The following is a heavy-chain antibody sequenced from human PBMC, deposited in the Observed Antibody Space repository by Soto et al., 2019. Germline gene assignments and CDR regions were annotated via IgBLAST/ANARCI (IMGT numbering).Heavy chain of an antibody. J-gene: IGHJ1*01. CDR3: ARLGAYYQAMDS. CDR1: DGSLSPNY. D-gene: IGHD3-22*01. V-gene: IGHV4-59*08. CDR2: IYYAGTT. Sequence: SSETPSLTCTVSDGSLSPNYWSWIRQPPGKGLEWIGYIYYAGTTTYNPSLQSRVSISLDTSKNEVSLKLTSVTAADTAVYFCARLGAYYQAMDSWGQGTLVTVSS.